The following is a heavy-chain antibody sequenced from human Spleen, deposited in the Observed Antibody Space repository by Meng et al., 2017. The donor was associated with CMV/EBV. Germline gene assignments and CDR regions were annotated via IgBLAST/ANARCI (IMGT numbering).Heavy chain of an antibody. CDR1: GYTFTAYY. V-gene: IGHV1-2*02. Sequence: KTSGYTFTAYYIHWVRPAPGQGFEWMGWISPNSGGTNYAQKFQGRVTMARDTSISTAYMELSRLRSDDTAVYYCARDGYYSATWYLDHWGQGTLVTVSS. J-gene: IGHJ4*02. D-gene: IGHD1-26*01. CDR2: ISPNSGGT. CDR3: ARDGYYSATWYLDH.